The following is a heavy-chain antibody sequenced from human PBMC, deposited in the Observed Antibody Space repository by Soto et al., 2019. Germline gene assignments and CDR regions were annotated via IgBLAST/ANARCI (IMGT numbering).Heavy chain of an antibody. CDR1: GYTFTGYY. CDR3: ARGPALTMIVVANYGMDV. Sequence: RASVKVSCKASGYTFTGYYMHWVRQAPGQGLEWMGWINPNSGGTNYAQKFQGRVTMTRDTSISTAYMELSRLRSDDTAVYYCARGPALTMIVVANYGMDVWGQGTTVTVSS. D-gene: IGHD3-22*01. J-gene: IGHJ6*02. V-gene: IGHV1-2*02. CDR2: INPNSGGT.